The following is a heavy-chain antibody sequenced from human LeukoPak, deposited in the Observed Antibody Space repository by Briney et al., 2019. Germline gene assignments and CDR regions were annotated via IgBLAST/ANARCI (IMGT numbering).Heavy chain of an antibody. CDR2: ISGSGGST. V-gene: IGHV3-23*01. CDR1: GFTFSSYA. D-gene: IGHD3-22*01. CDR3: AKGLNSTYNYDSSGYEDAFDI. J-gene: IGHJ3*02. Sequence: PGGSLRLSCAASGFTFSSYAMSWVRQAPGKGLEWVSAISGSGGSTYYADSVKGRFTISRDNSKNTLYLQMNSLRAEDTAVYYCAKGLNSTYNYDSSGYEDAFDIWGQGTMVTVSS.